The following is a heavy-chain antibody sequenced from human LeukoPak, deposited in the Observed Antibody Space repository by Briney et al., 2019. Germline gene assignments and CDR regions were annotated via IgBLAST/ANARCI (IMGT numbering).Heavy chain of an antibody. Sequence: GASVKVSCKASGYTFTSYAMHWVRQAPGQGLEWMGWINAGNGNTKYSQEFQGRVTITRDTSAGTAYMELSSLRSEDMAVYYCARDIAGSYLGYWGQGTLVTVSS. V-gene: IGHV1-3*03. CDR3: ARDIAGSYLGY. CDR2: INAGNGNT. J-gene: IGHJ4*02. CDR1: GYTFTSYA. D-gene: IGHD1-26*01.